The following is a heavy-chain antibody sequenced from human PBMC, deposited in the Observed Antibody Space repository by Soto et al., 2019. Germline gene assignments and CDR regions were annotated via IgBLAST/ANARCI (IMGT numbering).Heavy chain of an antibody. Sequence: RLSCAASGFTFSSYSMNWVRQAPGKGLEWVSSISSSSSYIYYADSVKGRFTISRDNAKNSLYLQMSSLRAEDTAVYYCATYGPSGHWGQGTLVTVSS. J-gene: IGHJ4*02. CDR3: ATYGPSGH. CDR2: ISSSSSYI. D-gene: IGHD2-15*01. V-gene: IGHV3-21*01. CDR1: GFTFSSYS.